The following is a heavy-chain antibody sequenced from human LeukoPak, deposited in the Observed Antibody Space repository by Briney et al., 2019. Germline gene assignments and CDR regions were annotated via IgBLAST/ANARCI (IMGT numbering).Heavy chain of an antibody. Sequence: GGSLRLSCAASGFTFSSYWMSWVRQAPGKGLEWVANINQDGSEKNYVDSVKGRFTISRDNAQNSLYVQMNSLRAEDTAVYYCAREMMGSRGWDDFDHWGQGTLVTVSS. J-gene: IGHJ4*02. CDR1: GFTFSSYW. CDR3: AREMMGSRGWDDFDH. CDR2: INQDGSEK. V-gene: IGHV3-7*01. D-gene: IGHD6-19*01.